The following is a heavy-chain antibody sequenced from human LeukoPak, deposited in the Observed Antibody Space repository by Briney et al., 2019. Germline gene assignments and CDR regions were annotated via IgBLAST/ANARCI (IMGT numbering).Heavy chain of an antibody. CDR1: GYTFTGYY. CDR3: ATDTIFGVVSNDY. Sequence: ASVKVSCKASGYTFTGYYMYWVRQAPGQGLEWMGWINPNSGGTNYAQKFQGRVTMTRDTSISTAYMELSRLRSDDTAVYYCATDTIFGVVSNDYWGQGTLVTVSS. CDR2: INPNSGGT. D-gene: IGHD3-3*01. J-gene: IGHJ4*02. V-gene: IGHV1-2*02.